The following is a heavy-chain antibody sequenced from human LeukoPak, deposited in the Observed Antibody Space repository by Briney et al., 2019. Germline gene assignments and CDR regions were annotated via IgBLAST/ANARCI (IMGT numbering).Heavy chain of an antibody. CDR1: GFTFSSYW. D-gene: IGHD3-10*01. V-gene: IGHV3-7*01. J-gene: IGHJ4*02. CDR3: TRDRVGTMVY. CDR2: IKEDGSEI. Sequence: GGSLRLSCAASGFTFSSYWMSWVRQAPWKGLEWVANIKEDGSEIYYVDSVKGRFTISRDNAKNSLFLQMNNLRVEDTAVYYCTRDRVGTMVYWGQGTLVTVSS.